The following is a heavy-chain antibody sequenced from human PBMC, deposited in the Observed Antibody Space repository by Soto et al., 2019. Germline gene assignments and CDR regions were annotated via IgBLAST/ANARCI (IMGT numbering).Heavy chain of an antibody. V-gene: IGHV1-2*04. CDR3: ARMRIAAAGRANYYYYGMDV. J-gene: IGHJ6*02. CDR1: GYTFTGYY. Sequence: GASVKVSCKASGYTFTGYYMHWVRQAPGQGLEWMGWINPNSGGTNYAQKFQGWVTMTRDTSISTAYMELSRLRSDDTAVYYCARMRIAAAGRANYYYYGMDVWGQGTTVTVSS. D-gene: IGHD6-13*01. CDR2: INPNSGGT.